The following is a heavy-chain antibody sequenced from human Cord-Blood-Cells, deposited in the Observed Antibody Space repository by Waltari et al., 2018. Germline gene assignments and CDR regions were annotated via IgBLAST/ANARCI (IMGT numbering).Heavy chain of an antibody. D-gene: IGHD3-22*01. J-gene: IGHJ4*02. CDR1: GGSFLGYY. V-gene: IGHV4-34*01. Sequence: QVQLQQWGAGLLKPSETLSLPCAVHGGSFLGYYWIWNRHLLGKGLEWIGEINHRGNTNYNPALKSWVNISVATSKNHFSLKLSFWTAADTAVYDCARHFPDYYDSSGFYLVHWGQGTLVTVSS. CDR2: INHRGNT. CDR3: ARHFPDYYDSSGFYLVH.